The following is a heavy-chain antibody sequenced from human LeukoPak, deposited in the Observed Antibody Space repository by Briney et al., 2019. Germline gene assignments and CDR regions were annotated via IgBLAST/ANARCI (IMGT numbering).Heavy chain of an antibody. J-gene: IGHJ4*02. CDR1: GDSVSSNSAA. CDR2: TYYRSKWYK. V-gene: IGHV6-1*01. Sequence: SQTLSLTCAISGDSVSSNSAAWDWIRQSPSSGLEWLGRTYYRSKWYKEYAVSVKSRITINPDTSKNQFSLQLNSVTPEDTAVYYCARTATGKIDYWGQGTLVTVSS. CDR3: ARTATGKIDY. D-gene: IGHD6-13*01.